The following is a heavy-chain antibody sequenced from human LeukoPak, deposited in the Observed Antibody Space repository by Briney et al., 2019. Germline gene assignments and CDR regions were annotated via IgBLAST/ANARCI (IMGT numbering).Heavy chain of an antibody. CDR1: GGSISSSSYY. V-gene: IGHV4-39*07. CDR2: IYYSGST. CDR3: ARDVITIFGVVNPYYFDY. D-gene: IGHD3-3*01. J-gene: IGHJ4*02. Sequence: SETLSLTCTVSGGSISSSSYYWGWIRQPPGKGLEWIGSIYYSGSTYYNPSLKSRVTISVDTSKNQFSLKLSSVTAADTAVYYRARDVITIFGVVNPYYFDYWGQGTLVTVSS.